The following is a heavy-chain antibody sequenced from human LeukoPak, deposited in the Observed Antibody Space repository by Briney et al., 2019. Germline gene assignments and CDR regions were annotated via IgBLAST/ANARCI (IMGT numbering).Heavy chain of an antibody. CDR2: INPNSGGT. V-gene: IGHV1-2*04. J-gene: IGHJ4*02. Sequence: ASVKVSCKASGYTFTGYYMHWVRQAPGQGLEWMGWINPNSGGTNYAQKFQGWVTMTRDTSISTAYMELSRLRSADTAVYYCARRRILGDYIFDYWGQGTLVTVSS. CDR1: GYTFTGYY. D-gene: IGHD4-17*01. CDR3: ARRRILGDYIFDY.